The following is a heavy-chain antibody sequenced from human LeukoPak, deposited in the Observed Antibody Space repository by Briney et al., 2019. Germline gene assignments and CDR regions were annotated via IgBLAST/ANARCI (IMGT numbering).Heavy chain of an antibody. J-gene: IGHJ5*02. Sequence: PGGSLRLSCAASGFTFSSYWMSWVRQAPGKGLEWVANIKQDGSEKYYVDSVKGRFTISRDNAKNSLYPQMNSLRAEDTAVYYCARDRALGWFDPWGQGTLVTVSS. CDR3: ARDRALGWFDP. CDR1: GFTFSSYW. D-gene: IGHD3-10*01. CDR2: IKQDGSEK. V-gene: IGHV3-7*01.